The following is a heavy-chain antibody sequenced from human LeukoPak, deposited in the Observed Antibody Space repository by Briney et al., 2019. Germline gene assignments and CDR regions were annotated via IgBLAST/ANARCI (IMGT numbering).Heavy chain of an antibody. CDR1: GFTFSSYW. CDR2: IKQDGSEK. CDR3: ARDLCSSTSCYAYYYYYYMDV. D-gene: IGHD2-2*01. J-gene: IGHJ6*03. Sequence: PGGSLRLSCAASGFTFSSYWMSWVRQAPGKGLEWVANIKQDGSEKYYVDSVKGRFTISRDNAKNSLYLEMNSLRAEDTAVYYCARDLCSSTSCYAYYYYYYMDVWGKGTTVTVSS. V-gene: IGHV3-7*01.